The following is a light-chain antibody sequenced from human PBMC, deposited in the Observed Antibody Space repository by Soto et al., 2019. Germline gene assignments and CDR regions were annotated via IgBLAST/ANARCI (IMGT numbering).Light chain of an antibody. J-gene: IGLJ2*01. CDR3: GTWDSSLSVV. CDR1: SSNIGNNY. Sequence: QSVLTQPPSVSAAPGQTVTISCSGSSSNIGNNYVSWYQQLPGTAPKLLIYDNSKRPSGIPDRFSGSKSGTSATLGITGLQTGDEADYYCGTWDSSLSVVFGGGTKLTVL. CDR2: DNS. V-gene: IGLV1-51*01.